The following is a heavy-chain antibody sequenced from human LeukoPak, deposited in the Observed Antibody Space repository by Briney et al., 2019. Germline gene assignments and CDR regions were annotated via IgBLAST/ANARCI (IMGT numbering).Heavy chain of an antibody. CDR3: ARVAGNWNYDY. CDR1: GFTFSSYG. V-gene: IGHV3-30*03. D-gene: IGHD1-7*01. J-gene: IGHJ4*02. Sequence: GGSLRLSCAASGFTFSSYGMHWVRQAPGKGLEWVAVISYDGSNKYYADSVKGRFTISRDNSKNTLYLQMNSLRAEDTAVYYCARVAGNWNYDYWGQGTLVTVSS. CDR2: ISYDGSNK.